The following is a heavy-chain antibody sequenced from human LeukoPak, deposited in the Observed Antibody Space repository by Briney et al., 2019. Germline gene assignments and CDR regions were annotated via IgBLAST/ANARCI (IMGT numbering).Heavy chain of an antibody. J-gene: IGHJ4*02. V-gene: IGHV3-23*01. CDR1: GFTFRSNG. CDR3: AKGGVTMVRGLIMNGDLDY. D-gene: IGHD3-10*01. CDR2: ILGSGGAT. Sequence: GGTLRLSCVASGFTFRSNGMTWIRQVPGKGLQWVSAILGSGGATYYSDSVRGRFTISRDNSKNTVYLQMNSLRAEDTAIYYCAKGGVTMVRGLIMNGDLDYWGQGTLVTVSS.